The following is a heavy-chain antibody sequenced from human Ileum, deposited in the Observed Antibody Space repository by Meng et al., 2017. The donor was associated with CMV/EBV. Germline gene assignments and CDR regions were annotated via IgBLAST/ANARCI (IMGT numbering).Heavy chain of an antibody. D-gene: IGHD2-15*01. CDR3: MTGAGKGGRDWFDP. Sequence: ASAQVICNASGYNFINNDINCVRHAAGQGLVWMGWMNSNSGNKGYAQKFQGRVTMTRDTSVSTAYLEQISLRFEDKAIYYCMTGAGKGGRDWFDPWGQGTLVNGAS. J-gene: IGHJ5*02. V-gene: IGHV1-8*01. CDR1: GYNFINND. CDR2: MNSNSGNK.